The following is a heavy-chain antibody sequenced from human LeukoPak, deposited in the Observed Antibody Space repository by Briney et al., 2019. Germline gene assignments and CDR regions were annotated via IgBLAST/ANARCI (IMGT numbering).Heavy chain of an antibody. V-gene: IGHV1-69*13. CDR2: IIPIFGTA. Sequence: ASVKVSCKASGGTFSSYAISWVRQAPGQGLEWMGGIIPIFGTANYAQKFQGRVTITADEFTSTAYMELSSLRSEDTAVYYCASANIVATTLDIVVVVAATGYYYYYGMDVWGQGTTVTVSS. CDR1: GGTFSSYA. D-gene: IGHD2-15*01. J-gene: IGHJ6*02. CDR3: ASANIVATTLDIVVVVAATGYYYYYGMDV.